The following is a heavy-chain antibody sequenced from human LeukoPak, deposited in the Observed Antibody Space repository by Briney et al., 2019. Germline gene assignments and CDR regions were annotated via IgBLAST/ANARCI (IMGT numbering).Heavy chain of an antibody. V-gene: IGHV4-38-2*02. D-gene: IGHD3-16*01. J-gene: IGHJ4*02. CDR2: IYHSGST. CDR1: GYSISSGYY. CDR3: ARDLGMITFGGAHFDY. Sequence: SETLSLTCTVSGYSISSGYYWGRIRQPPGKGLEWIGSIYHSGSTYYNPSLKSRVTISVDTSKNQFSLKLSSVTAADTAVYYCARDLGMITFGGAHFDYWGQGTLVTVSS.